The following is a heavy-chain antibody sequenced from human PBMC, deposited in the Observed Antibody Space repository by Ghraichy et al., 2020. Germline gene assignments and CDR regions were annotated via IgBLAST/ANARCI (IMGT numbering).Heavy chain of an antibody. CDR2: IYYSGST. CDR3: ASTPQPDSSGYRFDP. Sequence: SETLSLTCTVSGGSISSSSYYWGWIRQPPGKGLEWIGSIYYSGSTYYNPSLKSRVTISVDTSKNQFSLKLSSVTAADTAVYYCASTPQPDSSGYRFDPWGQGTLVTVSS. J-gene: IGHJ5*02. D-gene: IGHD3-22*01. CDR1: GGSISSSSYY. V-gene: IGHV4-39*01.